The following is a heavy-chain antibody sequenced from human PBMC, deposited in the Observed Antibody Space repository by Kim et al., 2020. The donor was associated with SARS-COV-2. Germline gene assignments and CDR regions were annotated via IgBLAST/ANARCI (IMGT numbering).Heavy chain of an antibody. J-gene: IGHJ6*03. CDR2: ISWNSGSI. V-gene: IGHV3-9*01. D-gene: IGHD5-18*01. Sequence: GGSLRLSCAASGFTFGDYAMHWVRQAPGKGLEWVSGISWNSGSIGYADSVKGRFTISRDNAKNSLYLQMNSLRAEDTALYYCAKEGWDTAMVNRDYYYYYYLDGLGQGTPVTVSS. CDR3: AKEGWDTAMVNRDYYYYYYLDG. CDR1: GFTFGDYA.